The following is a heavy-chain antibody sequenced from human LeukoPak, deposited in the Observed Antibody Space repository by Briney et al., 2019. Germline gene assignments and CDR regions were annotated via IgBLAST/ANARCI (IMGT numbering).Heavy chain of an antibody. CDR2: ISYDGSNK. Sequence: GGSLRLSCAASGFTFGSYAMHWVRQAPGKGLEWVAVISYDGSNKYYADSVKGRFTISRDNSKNTLYLQMNSLRAEDTAVYYCARPAMVRGPMDVWGQGTTVTVSS. CDR3: ARPAMVRGPMDV. CDR1: GFTFGSYA. D-gene: IGHD3-10*01. J-gene: IGHJ6*02. V-gene: IGHV3-30-3*01.